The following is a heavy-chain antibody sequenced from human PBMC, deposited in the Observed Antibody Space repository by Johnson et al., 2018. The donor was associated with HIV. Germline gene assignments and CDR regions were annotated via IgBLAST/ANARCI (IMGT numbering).Heavy chain of an antibody. CDR2: INWNGGNT. CDR1: GFTFDDYG. V-gene: IGHV3-20*04. J-gene: IGHJ3*02. Sequence: VQLVESGGGLVQPGGSLRLSCAASGFTFDDYGMSWVRQAPGKGLEWVSGINWNGGNTGYADSMKGRFAISRDNAKNSLYLQMNSLKTEDTAVYYCTTDWYSSSWYGALDAFDIWGQGTMVTVSS. D-gene: IGHD6-13*01. CDR3: TTDWYSSSWYGALDAFDI.